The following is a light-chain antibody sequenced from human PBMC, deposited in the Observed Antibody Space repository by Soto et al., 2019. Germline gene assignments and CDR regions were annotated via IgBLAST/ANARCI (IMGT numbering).Light chain of an antibody. CDR2: DAS. CDR3: HQYGGSPGT. CDR1: QSVSSSC. V-gene: IGKV3-20*01. Sequence: EIVLTQSPGTLSLSPGERATLSCRASQSVSSSCLAWYQQKPGQAPRLLIYDASSRATGIPDRFRGSGSGTDFPLTISRLEREDFAVYYCHQYGGSPGTFGQGTKVEIK. J-gene: IGKJ1*01.